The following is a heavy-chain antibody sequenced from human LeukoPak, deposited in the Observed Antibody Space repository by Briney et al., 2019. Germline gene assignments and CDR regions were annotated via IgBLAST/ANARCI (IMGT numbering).Heavy chain of an antibody. CDR2: IIIKTDGGTT. CDR1: AFTFSNAW. Sequence: KAGVSLRLSCAASAFTFSNAWIGWVRQAPGKGREWVGRIIIKTDGGTTEYAAPVKGRFTISRDDSKNTLYLQMNSLKTEDTAVYYCATDSRWFGELEDGYFDYWGQGTLVTVSS. CDR3: ATDSRWFGELEDGYFDY. V-gene: IGHV3-15*01. J-gene: IGHJ4*02. D-gene: IGHD3-10*01.